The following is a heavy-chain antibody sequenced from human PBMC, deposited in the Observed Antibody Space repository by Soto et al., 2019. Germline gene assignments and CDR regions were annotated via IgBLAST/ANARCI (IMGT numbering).Heavy chain of an antibody. J-gene: IGHJ4*02. CDR3: ARATSIAVAGCFDY. V-gene: IGHV4-30-2*01. CDR1: GGSISSGGYS. D-gene: IGHD6-19*01. CDR2: IYHSGST. Sequence: SETLSLTCAVSGGSISSGGYSWSWIRQPPGKGLEWIGYIYHSGSTYYNPSLKSRVTISVDRSKNQFSLKLSSVTAADTAVYYCARATSIAVAGCFDYRGQGTLLTVSS.